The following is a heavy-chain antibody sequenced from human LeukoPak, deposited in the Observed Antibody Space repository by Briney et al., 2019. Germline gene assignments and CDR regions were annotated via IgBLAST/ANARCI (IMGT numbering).Heavy chain of an antibody. CDR3: ATDRDYYGSGSFDY. D-gene: IGHD3-10*01. J-gene: IGHJ4*02. CDR2: FDPEDGET. Sequence: ASVKGSCKVSGYTLTELSMHSVRQAPGKGLERMGGFDPEDGETSYAQKYQGRVTMTEDTSTDTAYMELSSLRSEDTAVYYCATDRDYYGSGSFDYWGQGTLVTVSS. CDR1: GYTLTELS. V-gene: IGHV1-24*01.